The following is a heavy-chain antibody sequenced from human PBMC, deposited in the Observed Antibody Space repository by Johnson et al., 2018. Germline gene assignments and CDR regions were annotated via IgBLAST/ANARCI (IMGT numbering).Heavy chain of an antibody. CDR2: ISWNSGSI. V-gene: IGHV3-9*01. CDR1: GFTFDDYA. J-gene: IGHJ3*02. D-gene: IGHD3-3*01. CDR3: SKDSIYDFWSGYYSKAFDI. Sequence: EVQLVQSGGGLVQPGRSLRLSCAASGFTFDDYAMHWVRQAPGKGLEWVSGISWNSGSIGYADSLKGRFTISRDNAKNSLYLQMHSLGAEDTALYYCSKDSIYDFWSGYYSKAFDIWGQGTMVTVSS.